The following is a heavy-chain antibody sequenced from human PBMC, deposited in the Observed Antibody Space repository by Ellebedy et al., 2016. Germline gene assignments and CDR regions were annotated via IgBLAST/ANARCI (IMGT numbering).Heavy chain of an antibody. CDR1: GFTFSSYG. D-gene: IGHD3-22*01. CDR3: ARDSYDSSGSYDY. CDR2: IWYDGSNK. Sequence: GESLKISXAASGFTFSSYGMHWVRQAPGKGLEWVAVIWYDGSNKYYADSVKGRFTISRDNSKNTLYLQMNSLRAEDTAVYYCARDSYDSSGSYDYWGQGTLVTVSS. J-gene: IGHJ4*02. V-gene: IGHV3-33*01.